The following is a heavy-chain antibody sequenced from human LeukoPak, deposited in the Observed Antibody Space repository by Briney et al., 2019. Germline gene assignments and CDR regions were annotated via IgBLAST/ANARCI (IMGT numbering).Heavy chain of an antibody. CDR1: GYTFTSYG. CDR2: ISAYNGNT. D-gene: IGHD3-10*01. CDR3: ARGTPNHYGSGSRSVNWFDP. V-gene: IGHV1-18*01. J-gene: IGHJ5*02. Sequence: GASVKVSCKASGYTFTSYGISWVRQAPGQGLEWMGWISAYNGNTNYAQKLQGRVTMTTDTSTSTAYMELRSLRSDDTAVYYCARGTPNHYGSGSRSVNWFDPWGQGTLVTVSS.